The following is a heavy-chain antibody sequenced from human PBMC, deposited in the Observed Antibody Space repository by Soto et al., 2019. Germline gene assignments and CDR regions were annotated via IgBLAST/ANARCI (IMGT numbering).Heavy chain of an antibody. J-gene: IGHJ4*02. CDR3: ARDSAAVAGIDYFDY. CDR2: IWYDGSNK. V-gene: IGHV3-33*01. CDR1: GFTFSSYG. D-gene: IGHD6-19*01. Sequence: QVQLVESGGGVVQPGRSLRLSCAASGFTFSSYGMHWVRQAPGKGLEWVAVIWYDGSNKYYADSVKGRFPISRDNSKKTLYLQMNSLRAEDTAVYYCARDSAAVAGIDYFDYWGQGTLVTVSS.